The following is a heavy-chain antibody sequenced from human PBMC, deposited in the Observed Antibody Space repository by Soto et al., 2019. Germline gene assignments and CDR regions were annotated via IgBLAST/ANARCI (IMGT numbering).Heavy chain of an antibody. D-gene: IGHD4-4*01. CDR2: MNPNSGNV. J-gene: IGHJ6*02. Sequence: QVQLVQSGAEVKKPGASVKVSCKASGYTFTNHDINWVRQATGQGLERMGWMNPNSGNVGYAQKFQGSVTMTRNTSISTAYMELSSLRSEDTAVYYCARGYSNYGYYGMDVWGQGTTVTVSS. V-gene: IGHV1-8*01. CDR1: GYTFTNHD. CDR3: ARGYSNYGYYGMDV.